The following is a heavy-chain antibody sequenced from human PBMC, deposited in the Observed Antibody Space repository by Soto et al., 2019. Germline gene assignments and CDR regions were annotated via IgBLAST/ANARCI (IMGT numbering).Heavy chain of an antibody. D-gene: IGHD3-3*01. CDR2: IRSKANSYAT. J-gene: IGHJ6*03. CDR1: GFTFSGSA. CDR3: TSLTMSGYPHYYYYMDV. V-gene: IGHV3-73*01. Sequence: PGGSLRLSCAASGFTFSGSAMHWVRQASGKGLEWVGRIRSKANSYATAYAAAVKVRFTISRDDSKNTAYLQMNSLKTEDTAVYFCTSLTMSGYPHYYYYMDVWGKGTTVTVSS.